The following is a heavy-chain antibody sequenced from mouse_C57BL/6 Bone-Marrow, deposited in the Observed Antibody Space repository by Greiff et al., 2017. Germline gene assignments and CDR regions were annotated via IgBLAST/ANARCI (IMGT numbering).Heavy chain of an antibody. Sequence: EVKLVESGGGLVQPGGSLSLSCAASGFTFTDYYMSWVRQPPGKALEWLGFIRNKANGYTTEYSASVKGRFTISRDNSQSILYLQMNALRAEDSATYDCARYIGDYYFDYWGQGTTLTVSS. CDR3: ARYIGDYYFDY. J-gene: IGHJ2*01. D-gene: IGHD3-3*01. CDR2: IRNKANGYTT. CDR1: GFTFTDYY. V-gene: IGHV7-3*01.